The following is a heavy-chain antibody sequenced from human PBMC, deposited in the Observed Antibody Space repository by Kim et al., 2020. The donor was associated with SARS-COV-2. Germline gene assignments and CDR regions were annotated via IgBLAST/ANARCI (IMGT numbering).Heavy chain of an antibody. CDR1: GFTFSNYA. V-gene: IGHV3-30*04. Sequence: GGSLRLSCAASGFTFSNYAMHWVRQTPGKGLEWVAVISYDGSNEYYADSVKGRFTISRDNSKNTLYLQVNSLRPEDTAVYFCARTATPMVFYIDYWGQGTLVTVSS. D-gene: IGHD5-18*01. CDR3: ARTATPMVFYIDY. J-gene: IGHJ4*02. CDR2: ISYDGSNE.